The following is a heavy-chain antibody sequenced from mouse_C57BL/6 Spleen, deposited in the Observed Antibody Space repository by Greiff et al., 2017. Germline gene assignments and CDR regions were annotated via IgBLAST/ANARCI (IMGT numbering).Heavy chain of an antibody. V-gene: IGHV5-9-1*02. CDR3: TRGNDAQLGYFDV. D-gene: IGHD3-3*01. CDR1: GFTFSSYA. J-gene: IGHJ1*03. CDR2: ISSGGDYI. Sequence: EVQRVESGEGLVKPGGSLKLSCAASGFTFSSYAMSWVRQTPEKRLEWVAYISSGGDYIYYADTVKGRFTISRDNARNTLYLQMSSLKSEDTAMYYCTRGNDAQLGYFDVWGTGTTVTVSS.